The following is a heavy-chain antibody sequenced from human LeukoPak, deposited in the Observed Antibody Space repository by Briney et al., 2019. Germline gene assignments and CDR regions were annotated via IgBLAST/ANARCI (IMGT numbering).Heavy chain of an antibody. Sequence: SETLSLTCTVSGGSISSSSYYWGWIRQPPGKGLEWIGRIYYSGSTYYNPSLKSRVTISVDTSKNQFSLKLSSVTAADTAVYYCARVPIVVVTAIYFDYWGQGTLVTVSS. J-gene: IGHJ4*02. CDR3: ARVPIVVVTAIYFDY. CDR2: IYYSGST. D-gene: IGHD2-21*02. V-gene: IGHV4-39*07. CDR1: GGSISSSSYY.